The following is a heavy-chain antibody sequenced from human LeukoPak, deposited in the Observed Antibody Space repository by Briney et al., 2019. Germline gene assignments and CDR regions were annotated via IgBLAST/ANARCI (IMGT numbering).Heavy chain of an antibody. Sequence: SLKVSCKASGGTFSSYAISWVRQAPGQGLEWMGGIIPIFGTANYAQKFQGRVTITTDESTSTAYMELSSLRSEDTAVYYCASGSAVPAANYYYYYMDVWGKGTTVTVSS. CDR3: ASGSAVPAANYYYYYMDV. CDR1: GGTFSSYA. CDR2: IIPIFGTA. D-gene: IGHD2-2*01. J-gene: IGHJ6*03. V-gene: IGHV1-69*05.